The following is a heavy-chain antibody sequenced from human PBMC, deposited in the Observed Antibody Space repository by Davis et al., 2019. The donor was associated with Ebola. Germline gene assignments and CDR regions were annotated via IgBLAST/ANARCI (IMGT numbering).Heavy chain of an antibody. Sequence: PGGSLRLSCAASGFTFSSYSMNWVRQAPGKGLEWVSSISSSSSYIYYADSVKGRFTISRDNSKNTLYLQMNSLRAEDTAVYYCARDLTSTVVTPTWGQGTMVTVSS. CDR1: GFTFSSYS. CDR3: ARDLTSTVVTPT. CDR2: ISSSSSYI. V-gene: IGHV3-21*01. D-gene: IGHD4-23*01. J-gene: IGHJ3*01.